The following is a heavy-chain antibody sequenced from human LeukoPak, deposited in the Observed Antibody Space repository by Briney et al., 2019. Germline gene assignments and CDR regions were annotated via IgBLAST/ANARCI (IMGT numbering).Heavy chain of an antibody. J-gene: IGHJ4*02. CDR2: IKQDGSER. CDR1: GFTFSSDW. CDR3: ASDGGWGKLYS. Sequence: GGSLRLSCVGSGFTFSSDWMSWVRQAPGKGLEWVANIKQDGSERYYVDSVKGRFTISRGNAKNSLYLQMNSLRAEDTAVYYCASDGGWGKLYSWGQGTLVTVSS. D-gene: IGHD7-27*01. V-gene: IGHV3-7*01.